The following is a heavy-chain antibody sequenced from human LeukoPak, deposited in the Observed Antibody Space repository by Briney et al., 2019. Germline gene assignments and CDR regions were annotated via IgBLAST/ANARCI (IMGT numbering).Heavy chain of an antibody. D-gene: IGHD5-24*01. CDR3: ARDGFKWADC. J-gene: IGHJ4*02. CDR1: GFTFGNYP. V-gene: IGHV3-48*01. CDR2: ISTTSTTI. Sequence: GGSLRLSCVDSGFTFGNYPMNWVRQAPGKGLEWVAYISTTSTTILYADSVKGRFTISRDSADSSLFLQMNSLRVEDTALYFCARDGFKWADCWGQGTLVTVSS.